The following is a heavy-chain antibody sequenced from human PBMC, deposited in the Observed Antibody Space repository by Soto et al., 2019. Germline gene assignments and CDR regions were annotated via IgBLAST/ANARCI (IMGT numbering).Heavy chain of an antibody. Sequence: QVQLVQSGGEVKRPGASVKVSCKTSGYTFSNYGITWVRQAPGQPLEWLGWISLYSDGTNYAQKFQGRVSMTSDTSTTTAYMELRSLRSDDTAVYYCARVVPGAEAGFGPWGQGSLVTVSS. D-gene: IGHD2-2*01. V-gene: IGHV1-18*01. CDR1: GYTFSNYG. CDR2: ISLYSDGT. CDR3: ARVVPGAEAGFGP. J-gene: IGHJ5*02.